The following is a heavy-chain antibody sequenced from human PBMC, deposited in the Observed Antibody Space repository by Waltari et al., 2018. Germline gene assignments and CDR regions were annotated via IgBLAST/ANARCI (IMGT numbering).Heavy chain of an antibody. V-gene: IGHV3-30-3*01. J-gene: IGHJ4*02. CDR1: GFTFSSYA. Sequence: QVQLVESGGGVVQPGRSLRLSCAASGFTFSSYAMHWVRQAPGKGLEWGAVISYDGSNKYYADSVKGRFTISRDNSKNTLYLQMNSLRAEDTAVYYCARDSSSLLEWLSLDYWGQGTLVTVSS. CDR2: ISYDGSNK. D-gene: IGHD3-3*01. CDR3: ARDSSSLLEWLSLDY.